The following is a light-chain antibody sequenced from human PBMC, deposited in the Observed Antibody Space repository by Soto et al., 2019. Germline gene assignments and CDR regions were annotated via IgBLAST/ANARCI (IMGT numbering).Light chain of an antibody. CDR2: SNH. Sequence: SVLTQPPSASGTPGQRVTISCSGSSSHIVSHNVNWYLQVPGTAPKLLMYSNHQRPSGVPDRFSGSKSGTSASLAISGLQSEDEADYYCAAWDDSMNGVVFGGGTKLTVL. J-gene: IGLJ2*01. CDR3: AAWDDSMNGVV. V-gene: IGLV1-44*01. CDR1: SSHIVSHN.